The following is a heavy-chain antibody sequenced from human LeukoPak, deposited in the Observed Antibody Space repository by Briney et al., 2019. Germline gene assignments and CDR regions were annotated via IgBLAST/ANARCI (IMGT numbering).Heavy chain of an antibody. V-gene: IGHV1-46*01. Sequence: ASVKVSCKASGYTFTSYGINWVRQAPGQGLEWMGIINPSGGSTSYAQKFQGRVTMTRDTSTSTVCMELSSLRSEDTAVYYCASEAAAGREDAFDIWGQGTMVTVSS. J-gene: IGHJ3*02. D-gene: IGHD6-13*01. CDR1: GYTFTSYG. CDR2: INPSGGST. CDR3: ASEAAAGREDAFDI.